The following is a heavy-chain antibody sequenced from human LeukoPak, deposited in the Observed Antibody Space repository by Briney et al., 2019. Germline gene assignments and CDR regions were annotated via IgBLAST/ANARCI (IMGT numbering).Heavy chain of an antibody. CDR1: GFTFSSYA. V-gene: IGHV3-30-3*01. Sequence: SXGSLRLSCAASGFTFSSYAMHWVRQAXGKGLEWVAVTSSDGNIKYYADSVKGRFTISRDNSKNTLYLQMNSLRGEDTGVYYCARDPVPATARHFDYWGQGTLVTVSS. CDR3: ARDPVPATARHFDY. CDR2: TSSDGNIK. D-gene: IGHD1-1*01. J-gene: IGHJ4*02.